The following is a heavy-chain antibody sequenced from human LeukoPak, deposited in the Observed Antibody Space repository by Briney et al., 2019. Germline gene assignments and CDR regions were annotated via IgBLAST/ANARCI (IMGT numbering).Heavy chain of an antibody. CDR2: ISAYNGNT. V-gene: IGHV1-18*01. J-gene: IGHJ6*03. Sequence: GASVKVSCKASGYTFTSYGISWVRQAPGQGLEWMGWISAYNGNTNYAQKLQGRVTMTTDTSTSTAYMELRSLRSDDTAVYYCARAGTLTGTYYYYYMDVWGKGTTVTVSS. D-gene: IGHD1-14*01. CDR3: ARAGTLTGTYYYYYMDV. CDR1: GYTFTSYG.